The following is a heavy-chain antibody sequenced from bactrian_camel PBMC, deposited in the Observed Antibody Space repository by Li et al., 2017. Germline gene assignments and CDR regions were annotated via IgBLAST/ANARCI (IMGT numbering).Heavy chain of an antibody. CDR2: IDTGDGST. Sequence: VQLVESGGGSALAGGSVRLSCAASGYTFNTYSWFRQAPGQEREGVAAIDTGDGSTYYLNSVEGRFTISKEKDNNTVYLQMDSLKPEDTAMYYCAADWGRGGFLLFPDHEFDYWGQGTQVTVS. CDR3: AADWGRGGFLLFPDHEFDY. J-gene: IGHJ4*01. CDR1: GYTFNTY. D-gene: IGHD1*01. V-gene: IGHV3S40*01.